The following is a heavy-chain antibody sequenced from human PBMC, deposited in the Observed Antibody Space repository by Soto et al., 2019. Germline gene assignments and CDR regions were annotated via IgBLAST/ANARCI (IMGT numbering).Heavy chain of an antibody. V-gene: IGHV3-74*01. CDR3: VRDRWNPYSFNI. Sequence: LRLSCAASGFNFGPCWMHWVRQAPGKGLVWVSHINSDGTTIVYADSVKGRFTISRDNAQSTLFLQMNSLRVEDTAVYYCVRDRWNPYSFNIWGQGTMFTVSS. J-gene: IGHJ3*02. D-gene: IGHD1-1*01. CDR1: GFNFGPCW. CDR2: INSDGTTI.